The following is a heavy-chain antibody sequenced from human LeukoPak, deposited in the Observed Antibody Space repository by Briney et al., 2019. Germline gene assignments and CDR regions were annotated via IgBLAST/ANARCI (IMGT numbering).Heavy chain of an antibody. V-gene: IGHV3-72*01. Sequence: GGSLRLSCAASGFTFSDHAMDWVRQAPGKGLEWVGRIRNKANSYTTEYAASVQGRFTVSRDDSKNSLYLQMNSMKTEDTAVYYYTRLVGANDWGQGTLVTVPS. CDR2: IRNKANSYTT. J-gene: IGHJ4*02. CDR3: TRLVGAND. D-gene: IGHD1-26*01. CDR1: GFTFSDHA.